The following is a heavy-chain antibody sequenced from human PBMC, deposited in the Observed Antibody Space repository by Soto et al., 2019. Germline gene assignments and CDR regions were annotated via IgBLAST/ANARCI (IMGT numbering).Heavy chain of an antibody. V-gene: IGHV3-9*01. CDR2: ISWDSGTI. D-gene: IGHD1-1*01. J-gene: IGHJ5*02. Sequence: PGGSLRLSCAASGFTFANCGMHWVRQAPGKGLEWVSGISWDSGTIGCADSVKGRFTISRDDAKNSLYLQMNSLRREDTALYYCVQGRYPTMATPLDHWGQGTLVTVSS. CDR1: GFTFANCG. CDR3: VQGRYPTMATPLDH.